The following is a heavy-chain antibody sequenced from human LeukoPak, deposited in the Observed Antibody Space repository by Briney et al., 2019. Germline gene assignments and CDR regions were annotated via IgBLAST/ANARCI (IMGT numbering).Heavy chain of an antibody. CDR1: GGSISSHY. CDR3: ASLTFDGDYRDY. Sequence: PLETLSLTCTVSGGSISSHYWSWIRQPPGKGLEWVGYIYYSGTTNYNPSLKSRVTISVDTSKNQFSLKLSSVTAADTAVYYCASLTFDGDYRDYWGQGTLVTVSS. CDR2: IYYSGTT. J-gene: IGHJ4*02. D-gene: IGHD4-17*01. V-gene: IGHV4-59*11.